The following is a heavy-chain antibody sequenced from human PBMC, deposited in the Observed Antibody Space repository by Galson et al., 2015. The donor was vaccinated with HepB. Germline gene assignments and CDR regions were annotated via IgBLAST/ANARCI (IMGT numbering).Heavy chain of an antibody. V-gene: IGHV1-69-2*01. CDR2: VDPEDGET. J-gene: IGHJ2*01. CDR3: ATDTHSSSWYVGKTPSWYFDL. CDR1: GYTFTDYY. D-gene: IGHD6-13*01. Sequence: VKVSCKVSGYTFTDYYMHWVQQAPGKGLEWMGLVDPEDGETIYAEKFQGRVTITADTSTDTAYMELSSLRSEDTAVYYCATDTHSSSWYVGKTPSWYFDLWGRGTLVTVSS.